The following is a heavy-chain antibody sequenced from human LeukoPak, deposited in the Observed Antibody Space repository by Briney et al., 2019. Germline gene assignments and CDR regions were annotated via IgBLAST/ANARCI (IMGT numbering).Heavy chain of an antibody. J-gene: IGHJ4*02. Sequence: GGSLRLSCAASGFTFSSYGMHWVRQAPGKGLEWVAVISYDGSNKYYAASVKGRFTISRDNSKNTLYLQMSSLRAEDTAVYYCAKAGGDYGDYYYFDYWGQGTLVTVSS. CDR1: GFTFSSYG. CDR2: ISYDGSNK. V-gene: IGHV3-30*18. D-gene: IGHD4-17*01. CDR3: AKAGGDYGDYYYFDY.